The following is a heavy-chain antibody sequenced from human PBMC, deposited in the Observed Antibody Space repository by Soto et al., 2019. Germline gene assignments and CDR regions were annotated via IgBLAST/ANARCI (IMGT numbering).Heavy chain of an antibody. D-gene: IGHD6-19*01. CDR3: ARFFGSGFDY. CDR1: GFTISNYD. Sequence: GGSLRLSCSASGFTISNYDMNWVRQAPGKGLEWVAHISTSGATRYYADSVKGRFTISRDNAKTSLYLQMDSLRNEDTAVYYCARFFGSGFDYWGQGTLVTVSS. J-gene: IGHJ4*02. V-gene: IGHV3-48*02. CDR2: ISTSGATR.